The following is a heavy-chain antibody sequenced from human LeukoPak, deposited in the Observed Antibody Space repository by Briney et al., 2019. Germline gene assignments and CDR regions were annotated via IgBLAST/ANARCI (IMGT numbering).Heavy chain of an antibody. CDR2: IYYSRNT. CDR1: GGSISSSSYY. Sequence: SETLSLTCTVSGGSISSSSYYWGWIRQPPGKGLEWIGSIYYSRNTYYKPSLQSRVTISVDTSKNQFSLKTRSVTAADTAVYYCAKMTGSYSHPFDYWGQGTLVTVSS. J-gene: IGHJ4*02. D-gene: IGHD1-26*01. V-gene: IGHV4-39*01. CDR3: AKMTGSYSHPFDY.